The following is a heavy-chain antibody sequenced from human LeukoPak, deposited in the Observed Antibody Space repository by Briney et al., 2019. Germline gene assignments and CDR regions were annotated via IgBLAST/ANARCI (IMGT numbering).Heavy chain of an antibody. J-gene: IGHJ4*02. Sequence: GGSLRLSCAASGFTFDDYAMHWVRQAPGKGLEWVSGISPSGDITYYADSVKGRFTISRDNSKNTLYLQMNSLRAEDTAVYYCAKDREPAAGNYFDYWGQGTLVTVSS. CDR3: AKDREPAAGNYFDY. V-gene: IGHV3-23*01. D-gene: IGHD6-13*01. CDR1: GFTFDDYA. CDR2: ISPSGDIT.